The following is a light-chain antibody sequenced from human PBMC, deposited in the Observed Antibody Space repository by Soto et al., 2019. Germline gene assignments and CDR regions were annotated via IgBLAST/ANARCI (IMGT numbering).Light chain of an antibody. CDR2: WAS. V-gene: IGKV4-1*01. Sequence: DIVMTQSPESLAVSLGERATINCKSSQSVLYSSNNKNYLTWYQQKPGQHPKLLIYWASTRESGVPDRFSGSGSGTDFTLTISSLQAEDVAVYYCQQYYGTPYTFDQGTKLEIK. CDR3: QQYYGTPYT. CDR1: QSVLYSSNNKNY. J-gene: IGKJ2*01.